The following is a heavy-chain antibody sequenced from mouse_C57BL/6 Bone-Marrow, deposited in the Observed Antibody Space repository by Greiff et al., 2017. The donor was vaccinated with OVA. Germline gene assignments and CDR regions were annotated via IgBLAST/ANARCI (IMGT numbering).Heavy chain of an antibody. J-gene: IGHJ1*03. CDR1: GYTFTSYW. CDR3: ARQGTGYFDV. Sequence: QVQLQQPGAELVMPGASVKLSCKASGYTFTSYWMHWVKQRPGQGLEWIGEIDPSASYTNYNQKFKGKYTLTVDKSSSTAYMQLISLTSEVSSFYYCARQGTGYFDVWGTGTTVTVSS. D-gene: IGHD4-1*01. CDR2: IDPSASYT. V-gene: IGHV1-69*01.